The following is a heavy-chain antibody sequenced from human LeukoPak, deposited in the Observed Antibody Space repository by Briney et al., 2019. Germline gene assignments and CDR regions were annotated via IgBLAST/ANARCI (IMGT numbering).Heavy chain of an antibody. V-gene: IGHV4-39*07. CDR3: ARGYDFWSGLVGGWFDP. CDR1: GGSISSTFYY. D-gene: IGHD3-3*01. CDR2: IYSSGST. Sequence: SETLSLTCTVSGGSISSTFYYWGWIRQPPGKGLEWIGSIYSSGSTYYNPSLKSRVTISVDTSKNQLSLKLSSVTAADTAVYYCARGYDFWSGLVGGWFDPWGQGTLVTVSS. J-gene: IGHJ5*02.